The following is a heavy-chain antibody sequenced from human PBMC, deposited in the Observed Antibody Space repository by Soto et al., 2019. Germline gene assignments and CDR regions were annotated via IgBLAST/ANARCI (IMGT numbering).Heavy chain of an antibody. Sequence: QVQLVQSGAEVKKPGASVKVSCRASGYTFSSIGISWVRQAPGQGLEWMGWISPYKGNTHYAQGLQGRVTMTTDTSTSKAYMALRSLRSDDTAVYYCARDFDAAGSYYTDYWGQGTLVTVSS. CDR3: ARDFDAAGSYYTDY. CDR2: ISPYKGNT. J-gene: IGHJ4*02. V-gene: IGHV1-18*01. D-gene: IGHD3-10*01. CDR1: GYTFSSIG.